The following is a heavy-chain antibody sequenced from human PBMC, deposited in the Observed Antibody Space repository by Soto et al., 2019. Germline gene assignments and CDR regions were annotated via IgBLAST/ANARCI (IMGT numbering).Heavy chain of an antibody. J-gene: IGHJ5*01. D-gene: IGHD3-3*01. V-gene: IGHV3-30*04. CDR2: ISRDGSYI. Sequence: HPGGSLRLSCAASGFTFSRHAIHWVRLTPGRGLEWVLAISRDGSYIYYTDSVKGRFTVSRDNPKNTVFVQMNRLIPDDTALYFCARTRNGGVADSFDSWGQGTRVTVSS. CDR1: GFTFSRHA. CDR3: ARTRNGGVADSFDS.